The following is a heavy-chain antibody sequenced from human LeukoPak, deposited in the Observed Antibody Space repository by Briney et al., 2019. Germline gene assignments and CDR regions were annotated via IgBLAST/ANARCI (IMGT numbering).Heavy chain of an antibody. D-gene: IGHD6-19*01. V-gene: IGHV4-39*07. CDR3: ARARIAVAGTVWFDP. Sequence: SETLSLTCTVSGGSISSSSYYWGWIRQPPGKGLEWIGSIYYSGSTYYNPSLKSRVTISVDTSKNQFSLKLSSVTAADTAVYYCARARIAVAGTVWFDPWGQGTLVTVSS. CDR1: GGSISSSSYY. CDR2: IYYSGST. J-gene: IGHJ5*02.